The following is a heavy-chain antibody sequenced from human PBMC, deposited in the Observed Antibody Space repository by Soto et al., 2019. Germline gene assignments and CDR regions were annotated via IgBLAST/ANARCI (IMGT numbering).Heavy chain of an antibody. D-gene: IGHD2-2*01. Sequence: PSETLSLTCTVSGGSVRGGYYYWSWIRQPPGKGLEWIGYIDYSGSTNYNPSLKSRVTMSIDASKNQFSLKLSSVTAADTAVYYCAKDSGYQLPDNYFYYGLDVWGQGTTVTVSS. CDR1: GGSVRGGYYY. CDR2: IDYSGST. V-gene: IGHV4-61*01. J-gene: IGHJ6*02. CDR3: AKDSGYQLPDNYFYYGLDV.